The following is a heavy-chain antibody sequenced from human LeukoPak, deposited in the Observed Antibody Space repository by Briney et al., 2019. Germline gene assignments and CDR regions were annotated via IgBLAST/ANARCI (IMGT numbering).Heavy chain of an antibody. J-gene: IGHJ4*02. CDR1: GYTFTSYY. V-gene: IGHV1-46*01. CDR2: INPSGGST. D-gene: IGHD5-18*01. CDR3: ARDIGRGYSYGYD. Sequence: ASVTVSCKASGYTFTSYYMHWVRQAPGQGLEWMGIINPSGGSTSYAQKFQGRVTMTRDTSTSTVYMELSSLRSEDTAVYYCARDIGRGYSYGYDWGQGTLVTVSS.